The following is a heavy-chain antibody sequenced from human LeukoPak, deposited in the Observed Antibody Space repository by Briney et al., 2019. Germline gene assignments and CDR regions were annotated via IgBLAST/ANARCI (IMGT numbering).Heavy chain of an antibody. CDR3: TRADFGGKSDYYFYGLDV. V-gene: IGHV1-46*01. J-gene: IGHJ6*02. CDR2: INPGGGST. D-gene: IGHD4-23*01. Sequence: ASVKVSCKAAGYIFTNYYLHWVRLAPGQGLEWMGIINPGGGSTSYAQKFQGRVTMTRDTSTSTVYMELSSLRSEDTAVYYCTRADFGGKSDYYFYGLDVWGQGTTVTVSS. CDR1: GYIFTNYY.